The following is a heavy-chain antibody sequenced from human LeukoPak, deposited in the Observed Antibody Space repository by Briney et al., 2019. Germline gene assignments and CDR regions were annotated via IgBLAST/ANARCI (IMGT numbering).Heavy chain of an antibody. D-gene: IGHD5-24*01. V-gene: IGHV1-46*01. CDR3: AREGPETYFFDF. Sequence: GASVKVSCKASGYTFTSYGISWVRQAPGQGLEYMGIIRPSGSTAYAQKFQGRVTMTRDTSTSAVYMELSSLRSEDTAVYYAREGPETYFFDFWGQGTLVTVSS. J-gene: IGHJ4*02. CDR1: GYTFTSYG. CDR2: IRPSGST.